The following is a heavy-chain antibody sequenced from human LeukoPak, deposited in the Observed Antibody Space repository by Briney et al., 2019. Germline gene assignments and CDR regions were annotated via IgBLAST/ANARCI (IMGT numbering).Heavy chain of an antibody. Sequence: ASVKVSCKASGYTFTSYYMNWVRQAPGQGLECMGKINPSDGSTDFAQNFHGRVTMTRDTSTSTVYMELSSLRSEDMAVYYCVRGWWGTDYGWTNWFDPWGQGTLVTVSS. D-gene: IGHD4-17*01. CDR1: GYTFTSYY. CDR3: VRGWWGTDYGWTNWFDP. V-gene: IGHV1-46*01. CDR2: INPSDGST. J-gene: IGHJ5*02.